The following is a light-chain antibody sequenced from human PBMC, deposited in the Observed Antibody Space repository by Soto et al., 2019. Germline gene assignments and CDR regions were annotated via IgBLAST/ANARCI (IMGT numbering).Light chain of an antibody. CDR3: QQYSSYSRT. CDR2: DAS. CDR1: QSISSW. V-gene: IGKV1-5*01. Sequence: DIQMTQSPSTLSASVGDRVTITCRASQSISSWLAWYQQKPGKAPKVLIYDASSLESGDPSRFSGSGSGTEFTFTISSLQPYDFATYFSQQYSSYSRTFGQGTKMEIK. J-gene: IGKJ1*01.